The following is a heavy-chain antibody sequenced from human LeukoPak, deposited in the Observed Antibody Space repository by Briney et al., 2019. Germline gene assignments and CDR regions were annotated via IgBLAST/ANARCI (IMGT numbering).Heavy chain of an antibody. D-gene: IGHD3-22*01. Sequence: SQTLSLTCAISGDSVSSNSAAWNWIRQSPSRGLEWLGRTYYRSKWYYDYAVAVKSRISINPDTSKNQFSLKLSSVTAADTAVYYCASHIPNYYDSSGYFDYWGQGTLVTVSS. CDR1: GDSVSSNSAA. CDR2: TYYRSKWYY. J-gene: IGHJ4*02. CDR3: ASHIPNYYDSSGYFDY. V-gene: IGHV6-1*01.